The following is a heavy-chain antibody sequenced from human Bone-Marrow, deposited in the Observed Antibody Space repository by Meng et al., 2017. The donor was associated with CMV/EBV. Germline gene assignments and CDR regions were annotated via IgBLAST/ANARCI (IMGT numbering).Heavy chain of an antibody. Sequence: SVKVSCKASGGTFSSYTISWVRQAPGQGLEWMGRIIPILGIANYAQKFQGRVTITADKSTSTAYMELNSLRSEDTAVYYCASDIVVVPAAQKRGADHYWGQGTLVTVSS. CDR3: ASDIVVVPAAQKRGADHY. J-gene: IGHJ4*02. V-gene: IGHV1-69*02. CDR1: GGTFSSYT. CDR2: IIPILGIA. D-gene: IGHD2-2*01.